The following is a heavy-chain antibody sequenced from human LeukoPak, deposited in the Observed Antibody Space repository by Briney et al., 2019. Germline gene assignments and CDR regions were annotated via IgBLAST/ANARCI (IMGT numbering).Heavy chain of an antibody. J-gene: IGHJ6*02. D-gene: IGHD1-26*01. V-gene: IGHV3-9*02. CDR3: AKDISEYYGMDV. CDR1: GFTSGDYA. CDR2: ISWNSGSI. Sequence: PGGSLRLSCAASGFTSGDYAMHWVRQAPGKGLEWVSGISWNSGSIGYADSVKGRFTISRDNAKNSLYLQMNSLRAEDTALYYCAKDISEYYGMDVWGQGTTVTVSS.